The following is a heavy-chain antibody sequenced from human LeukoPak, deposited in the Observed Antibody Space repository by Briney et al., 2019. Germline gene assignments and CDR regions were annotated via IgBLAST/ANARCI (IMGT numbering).Heavy chain of an antibody. CDR3: ARGGNMNLCSGGSCYDN. CDR1: GFVFSSSA. V-gene: IGHV3-23*01. D-gene: IGHD2-15*01. Sequence: PGGSLRLSCAASGFVFSSSAMTWVRQAPGKGLEWVSAISGSGHNTYYADSVKGRFTISRDNSKNTVYLQMNSLRAEDTAVYYCARGGNMNLCSGGSCYDNWGQGTLVTVSS. J-gene: IGHJ4*02. CDR2: ISGSGHNT.